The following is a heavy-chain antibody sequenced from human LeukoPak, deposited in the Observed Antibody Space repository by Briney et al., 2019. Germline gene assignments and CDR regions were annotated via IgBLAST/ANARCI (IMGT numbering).Heavy chain of an antibody. J-gene: IGHJ6*02. CDR2: IRYDGSNK. Sequence: GGSLRLSCAASGFTFSSYGMHWVRQAPGKGLEWVAFIRYDGSNKYYADSVEGRFTISRDNSKNTLYLQMNSLRAEDTAVYHCAKEARNYYYGMDVWGQGTTVTVSS. CDR3: AKEARNYYYGMDV. V-gene: IGHV3-30*02. CDR1: GFTFSSYG.